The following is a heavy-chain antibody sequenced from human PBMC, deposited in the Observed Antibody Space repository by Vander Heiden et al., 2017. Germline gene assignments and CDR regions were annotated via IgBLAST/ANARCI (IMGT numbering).Heavy chain of an antibody. V-gene: IGHV1-18*01. J-gene: IGHJ6*02. CDR3: ARGPTMIVVVIPPYYGMDV. CDR2: ISAYNGNT. Sequence: QVQLVQSGAEVKKPGASVKVSCKASGYTFTSYGIRWVRQAPGQGLEWMGWISAYNGNTNYAQKLQGRVTMTTDTSTSTAYMELRSLRSDDTAVYYCARGPTMIVVVIPPYYGMDVWGQGTTVTVSS. D-gene: IGHD3-22*01. CDR1: GYTFTSYG.